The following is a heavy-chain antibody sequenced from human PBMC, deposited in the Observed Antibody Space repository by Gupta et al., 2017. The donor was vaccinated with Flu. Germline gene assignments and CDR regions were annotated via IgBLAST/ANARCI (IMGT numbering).Heavy chain of an antibody. Sequence: QVQLVQSGAEVKKPGSSVKVSCKPSGGTFSNYAISWVRQAPGQGLEWMGAIFPIFGTTNYAQTFQGRVTITADESTSTAYVELSSLRSEDTAVYYCARDVYSGPHDYWGQGTQVTVSS. CDR2: IFPIFGTT. D-gene: IGHD5-12*01. V-gene: IGHV1-69*01. CDR1: GGTFSNYA. J-gene: IGHJ4*02. CDR3: ARDVYSGPHDY.